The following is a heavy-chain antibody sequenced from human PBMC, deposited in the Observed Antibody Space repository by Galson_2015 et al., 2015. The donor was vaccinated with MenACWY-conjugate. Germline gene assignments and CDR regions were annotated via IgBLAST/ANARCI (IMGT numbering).Heavy chain of an antibody. Sequence: SLRLSCAASGFTFSSYSMNWVRQAPGKGLEWVSYIRSSSSTIYYADSVKGRFTISRDNAKNSLYLQMNSLRAEDTAVYYCARDRTVVVVAARITSFDYWGQGTLVTVSS. D-gene: IGHD2-15*01. CDR2: IRSSSSTI. CDR1: GFTFSSYS. V-gene: IGHV3-48*04. CDR3: ARDRTVVVVAARITSFDY. J-gene: IGHJ4*02.